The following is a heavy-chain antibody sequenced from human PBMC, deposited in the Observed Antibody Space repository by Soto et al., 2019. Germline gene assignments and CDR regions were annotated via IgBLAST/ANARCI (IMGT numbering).Heavy chain of an antibody. CDR3: ARGLSIYSVVAPAAMVNWFDP. D-gene: IGHD2-2*01. CDR2: INHSGST. Sequence: SETLSLTCAVYGGSFSGYYWSWIRQPPGKGLEWIGEINHSGSTNYNPSLKSRVTISVDTSKNQFSLKLSSVTAADTAVYYCARGLSIYSVVAPAAMVNWFDPWGQGTLVTVSS. CDR1: GGSFSGYY. V-gene: IGHV4-34*01. J-gene: IGHJ5*02.